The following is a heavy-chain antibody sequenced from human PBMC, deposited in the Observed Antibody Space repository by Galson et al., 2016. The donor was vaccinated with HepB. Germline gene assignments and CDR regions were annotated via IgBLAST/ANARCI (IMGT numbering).Heavy chain of an antibody. CDR2: IYWNEHK. J-gene: IGHJ4*02. Sequence: PALVKPTQTLTLTCTFSGFSLSTRGVGVGWIRQPPGKALEWLALIYWNEHKRYIPSLTSRLTITKDTSKNQVVLTMTNVDPVDTATYYCAHGRDYFDYWGQGNLVTVSS. CDR3: AHGRDYFDY. CDR1: GFSLSTRGVG. V-gene: IGHV2-5*01.